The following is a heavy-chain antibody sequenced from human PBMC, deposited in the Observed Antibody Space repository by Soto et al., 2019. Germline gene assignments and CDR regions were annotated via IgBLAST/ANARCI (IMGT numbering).Heavy chain of an antibody. CDR3: ALLYCSGGSCYSRGVVYFDY. CDR1: GFSLSTSGVG. V-gene: IGHV2-5*02. CDR2: IYWDDDK. D-gene: IGHD2-15*01. J-gene: IGHJ4*02. Sequence: QITLKESGPTLVKPTQTLTLTCTFSGFSLSTSGVGVGWIRQPPGKALEWLALIYWDDDKRYSPSLKSRLNITKYTSKNQVVLTMTNMAPVDTATYSSALLYCSGGSCYSRGVVYFDYWGQGTLVTVSS.